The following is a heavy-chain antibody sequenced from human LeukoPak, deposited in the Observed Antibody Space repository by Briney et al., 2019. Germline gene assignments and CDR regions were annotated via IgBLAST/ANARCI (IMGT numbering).Heavy chain of an antibody. V-gene: IGHV3-48*04. CDR3: ARDGYLSPYYYYYYMDV. CDR2: ISSSSSTI. J-gene: IGHJ6*03. CDR1: GFTFSSYS. Sequence: PGGSLRLSCAASGFTFSSYSMNWVRQAPGKGLEWVSYISSSSSTIYYADSVKGRFTISRDNAKNSLYLQMNSLRAEDTAVYYCARDGYLSPYYYYYYMDVWGKGTTVTVSS. D-gene: IGHD5-18*01.